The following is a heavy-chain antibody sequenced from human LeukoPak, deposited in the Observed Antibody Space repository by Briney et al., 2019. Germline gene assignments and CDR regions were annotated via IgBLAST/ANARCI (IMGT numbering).Heavy chain of an antibody. V-gene: IGHV1-18*01. CDR2: ISAYNGNT. Sequence: ASVKVSCKASGGTFSSYAVSWVRLTPGQGLEWLGWISAYNGNTNYAQKLQGRVTMTTDTSTSTAYMELRSLRSDDTAVYYCARQRSSSWYCDYWGQGTLVTVSS. CDR1: GGTFSSYA. D-gene: IGHD6-13*01. CDR3: ARQRSSSWYCDY. J-gene: IGHJ4*02.